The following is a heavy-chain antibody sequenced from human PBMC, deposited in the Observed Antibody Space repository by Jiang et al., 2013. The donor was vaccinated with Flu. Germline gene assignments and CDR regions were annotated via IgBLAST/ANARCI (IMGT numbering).Heavy chain of an antibody. V-gene: IGHV1-69*06. Sequence: CKASGGTFSSYAISWVRQAPGQGLEWMGAIMPIFDTTNYAQKFQGRVTITADKSTSTAYLELSSLRSDDTAVYYCARDSTGYSSGWFPFWGQGTLVTVSS. CDR1: GGTFSSYA. J-gene: IGHJ4*02. D-gene: IGHD6-19*01. CDR2: IMPIFDTT. CDR3: ARDSTGYSSGWFPF.